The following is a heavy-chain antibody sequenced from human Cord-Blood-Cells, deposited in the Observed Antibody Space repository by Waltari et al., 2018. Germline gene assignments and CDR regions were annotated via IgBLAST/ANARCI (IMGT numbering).Heavy chain of an antibody. CDR3: ASLSSSIAARDAFDI. CDR2: IYSGGSK. V-gene: IGHV3-53*01. J-gene: IGHJ3*02. D-gene: IGHD6-6*01. Sequence: EVQLVESGGGLIQPGGSLRLSCAASGFTVSSNYMSWVRQAPGKGLDGVSVIYSGGSKYYADSVKGRFTISRDNSKNTLYLQMNSLRAEDTAVYYCASLSSSIAARDAFDIWGQGTMVTVSS. CDR1: GFTVSSNY.